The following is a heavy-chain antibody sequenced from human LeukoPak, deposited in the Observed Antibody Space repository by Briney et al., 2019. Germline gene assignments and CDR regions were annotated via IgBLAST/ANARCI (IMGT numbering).Heavy chain of an antibody. D-gene: IGHD6-13*01. CDR3: AREDGAAAGYFDY. CDR1: GFTFSSYW. Sequence: AGGSLRLSCAASGFTFSSYWMHWVRQVPGKGLVWVSRMNSDGSSAYTDSVKGRFTISRDNAKSTLYLQMNSLRAEDTAVYYCAREDGAAAGYFDYWGQGTLVTVSS. V-gene: IGHV3-74*01. CDR2: MNSDGSSA. J-gene: IGHJ4*02.